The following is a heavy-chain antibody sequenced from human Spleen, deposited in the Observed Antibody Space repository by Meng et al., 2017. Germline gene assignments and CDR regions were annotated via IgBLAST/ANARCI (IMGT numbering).Heavy chain of an antibody. J-gene: IGHJ4*02. CDR3: VRDENISLGKLFGDY. V-gene: IGHV1-2*06. CDR1: GYPFTAYY. CDR2: IIPNSGDT. D-gene: IGHD2-21*01. Sequence: HVPLVQSGAQVKEPGASVKVSCKPSGYPFTAYYIHWVRQAPGQGLEWMGHIIPNSGDTLYAPKVQGRVSMTADTSIGTAYVELSGLRSDDTAIYYCVRDENISLGKLFGDYWGQGTLVTVSS.